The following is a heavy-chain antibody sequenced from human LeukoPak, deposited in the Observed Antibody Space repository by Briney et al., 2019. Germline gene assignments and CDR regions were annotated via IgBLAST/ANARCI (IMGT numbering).Heavy chain of an antibody. CDR3: ARVNDYGDYVDY. CDR1: GGSISSGGYS. J-gene: IGHJ4*02. CDR2: IYHSGST. Sequence: SQTLSLTCAVSGGSISSGGYSWSWIRQPPVKGLEWIGYIYHSGSTYYNPSLKSRVTISVDRSKNQFSLKLSSVTAADTAVYYCARVNDYGDYVDYWGQGTLVTVSS. V-gene: IGHV4-30-2*01. D-gene: IGHD4-17*01.